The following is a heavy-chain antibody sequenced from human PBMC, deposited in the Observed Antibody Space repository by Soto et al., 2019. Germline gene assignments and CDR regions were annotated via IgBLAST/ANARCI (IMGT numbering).Heavy chain of an antibody. D-gene: IGHD6-19*01. V-gene: IGHV4-34*01. CDR2: IYYSGST. J-gene: IGHJ4*02. CDR1: GGSFSGYY. Sequence: SETLSLTCAVYGGSFSGYYWSWIRQPPGKGLEWIGYIYYSGSTYYNPSLKSRVTMSVDTSKNQFSLKLSSVTAVDTAVYYCATAAGYSSGWFDYWGQGTLVTVSS. CDR3: ATAAGYSSGWFDY.